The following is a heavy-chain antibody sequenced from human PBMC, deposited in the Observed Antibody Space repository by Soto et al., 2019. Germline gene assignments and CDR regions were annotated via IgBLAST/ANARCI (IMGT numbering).Heavy chain of an antibody. V-gene: IGHV3-23*01. J-gene: IGHJ3*01. CDR1: GFTFSNYS. CDR2: VSSTGTSP. D-gene: IGHD3-22*01. Sequence: GGSLRLSCSDSGFTFSNYSVSWVRQSPGKGLEWVSAVSSTGTSPYYAGSVQVRFTISRDNSKNMFYLQMKSLRAEDTDIYYCAKARPSGGYYYVEAFDVWGQGTMVTV. CDR3: AKARPSGGYYYVEAFDV.